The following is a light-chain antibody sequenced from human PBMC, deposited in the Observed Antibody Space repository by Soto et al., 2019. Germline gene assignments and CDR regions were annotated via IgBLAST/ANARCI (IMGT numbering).Light chain of an antibody. CDR1: SRDVVGYNY. Sequence: QSALTQPASVSGSPGQSITISCTGTSRDVVGYNYVSWYQQHPGKAPKLMIYEVSNRPSGVSNRFSGSKSGNTASLTISGLPAEDEADYYCSSYTSSSTLVVFGGGTQLTVL. V-gene: IGLV2-14*01. J-gene: IGLJ2*01. CDR2: EVS. CDR3: SSYTSSSTLVV.